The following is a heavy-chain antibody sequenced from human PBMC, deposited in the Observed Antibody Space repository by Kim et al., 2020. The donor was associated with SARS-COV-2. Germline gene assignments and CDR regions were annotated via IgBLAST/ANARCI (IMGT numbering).Heavy chain of an antibody. J-gene: IGHJ4*02. V-gene: IGHV3-30*01. CDR3: ARRLYHHGGVYYPFDF. D-gene: IGHD3-22*01. Sequence: GKGRFTISRDRSKNTMYVQMDSLRHDDTALYYCARRLYHHGGVYYPFDFWGQGTLVTVSS.